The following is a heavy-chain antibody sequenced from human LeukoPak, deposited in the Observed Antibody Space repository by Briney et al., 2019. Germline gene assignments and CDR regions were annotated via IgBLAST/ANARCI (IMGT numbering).Heavy chain of an antibody. D-gene: IGHD1-26*01. CDR2: INPNSGGT. CDR1: GYTFTGYY. CDR3: ARGEKPYDY. J-gene: IGHJ4*02. V-gene: IGHV1-2*02. Sequence: GASVKVSCKASGYTFTGYYMHWVRQAPGQGLEWMGWINPNSGGTNDAQKFQGRVTMTTDTSTSTAYMELRSLRSDDTAVYYCARGEKPYDYWGQGTLVSVSS.